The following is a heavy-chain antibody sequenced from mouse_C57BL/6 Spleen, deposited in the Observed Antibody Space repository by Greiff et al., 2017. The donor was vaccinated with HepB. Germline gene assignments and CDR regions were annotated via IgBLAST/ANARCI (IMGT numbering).Heavy chain of an antibody. Sequence: QVQLQQPGAELVRPGSSVKLSCKASGYTFTSYWMHWVKQRPIQGLEWIGNIDPSDSETHYNQKFKDKATLTVDKSSSTAYMQLSSLTSEDSAVYYCARHGGVTTVVPFDYWGQGTTLTVSS. CDR3: ARHGGVTTVVPFDY. CDR1: GYTFTSYW. D-gene: IGHD1-1*01. CDR2: IDPSDSET. V-gene: IGHV1-52*01. J-gene: IGHJ2*01.